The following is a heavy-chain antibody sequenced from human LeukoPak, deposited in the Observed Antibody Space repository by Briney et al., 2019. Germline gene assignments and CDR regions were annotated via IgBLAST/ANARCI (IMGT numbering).Heavy chain of an antibody. V-gene: IGHV3-30-3*01. D-gene: IGHD3-10*01. CDR3: ARGGSGSGYYYMDV. CDR1: GFTFSSYA. J-gene: IGHJ6*03. CDR2: ISYDGSNK. Sequence: PGGSLRLSCAASGFTFSSYAMHWVRQAPGKGLEWVAVISYDGSNKYYADSVKGRFTISRDNSKNTLYLQMNSLRAEDTAVYYCARGGSGSGYYYMDVWGKGTTVTVSS.